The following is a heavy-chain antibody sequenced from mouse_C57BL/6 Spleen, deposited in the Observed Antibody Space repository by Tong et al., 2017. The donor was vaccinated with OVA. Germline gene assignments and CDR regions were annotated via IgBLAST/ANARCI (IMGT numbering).Heavy chain of an antibody. CDR2: IWAGGST. D-gene: IGHD2-4*01. V-gene: IGHV2-9*02. CDR1: GFSLTSYG. Sequence: VQLKESGPGLVAPSQSLSITCTVSGFSLTSYGVHWVRQPPGKGLEWLGVIWAGGSTNYNSALMSRLSISKDNSKSQVYLKMNSLQTDDTARYYCARDYDYDEGYAMDYWGQGTSVTVSS. CDR3: ARDYDYDEGYAMDY. J-gene: IGHJ4*01.